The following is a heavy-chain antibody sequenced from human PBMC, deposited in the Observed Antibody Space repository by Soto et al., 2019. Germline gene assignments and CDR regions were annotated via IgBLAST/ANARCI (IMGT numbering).Heavy chain of an antibody. CDR1: GDSTSDYH. V-gene: IGHV4-4*07. D-gene: IGHD5-12*01. Sequence: SETLSLTCSVSGDSTSDYHWSWIRQTAGKRLEWIGRFYNSGSTKSNPSLKSRVTISVDTSKNQFSLKLSSVTAADTAVYYCARSQALEMATIDYWGQGTLVTVSS. J-gene: IGHJ4*02. CDR3: ARSQALEMATIDY. CDR2: FYNSGST.